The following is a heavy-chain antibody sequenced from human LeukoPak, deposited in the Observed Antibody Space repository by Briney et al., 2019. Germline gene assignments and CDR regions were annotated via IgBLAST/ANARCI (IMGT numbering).Heavy chain of an antibody. V-gene: IGHV3-30*04. CDR3: ARGYGSGSYYNPAGY. CDR1: GFTFSSYA. CDR2: ISYDGSNK. J-gene: IGHJ4*02. D-gene: IGHD3-10*01. Sequence: GGSLRLSCAASGFTFSSYAMHWVRQAPGRGLEWVAVISYDGSNKYYADSVKGRFTISRDNSKNTLYLQMNSLRAEDTAVYYCARGYGSGSYYNPAGYWGQGTLVTVSS.